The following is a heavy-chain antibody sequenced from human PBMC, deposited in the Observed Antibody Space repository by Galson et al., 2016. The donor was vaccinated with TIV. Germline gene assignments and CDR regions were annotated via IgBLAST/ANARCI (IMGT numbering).Heavy chain of an antibody. Sequence: SLRLSCAASGFTFSTFWMSWVRQAPGKGLEWVAHIKQDGSDKNYVDSVKGRFTISRDHTKNSVFLQMSSLRAEDTAVYYCVRDWDDYGHHSAFDSWGQGTQVTVSS. J-gene: IGHJ4*02. D-gene: IGHD4-17*01. CDR3: VRDWDDYGHHSAFDS. CDR2: IKQDGSDK. V-gene: IGHV3-7*01. CDR1: GFTFSTFW.